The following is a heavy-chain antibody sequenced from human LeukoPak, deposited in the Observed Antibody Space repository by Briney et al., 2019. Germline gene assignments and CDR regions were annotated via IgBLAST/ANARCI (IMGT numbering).Heavy chain of an antibody. CDR1: GYSFTEHY. D-gene: IGHD2-8*01. V-gene: IGHV1-2*02. J-gene: IGHJ6*03. CDR3: AKSAGHCSNGICFTDYYMDV. CDR2: INCNSGDA. Sequence: GASVKVSCKASGYSFTEHYIYWVRKAPGQGLEWVGRINCNSGDANSAQKFQGRVTMTRDTSVSTAYMDLSSVTSDDTAVYFCAKSAGHCSNGICFTDYYMDVWGRGTTVTVSS.